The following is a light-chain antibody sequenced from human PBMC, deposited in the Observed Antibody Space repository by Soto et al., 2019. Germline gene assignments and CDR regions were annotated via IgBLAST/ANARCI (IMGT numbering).Light chain of an antibody. V-gene: IGKV3-20*01. CDR2: GAS. CDR3: QVYGNSPMYT. CDR1: QSVSNNA. Sequence: EIVLTQSPGTLSLSPGERATLSCRASQSVSNNALAWYQQKPGQAPRLLIYGASNRATGIPDVFSGSGSGTDFTLTISRLEAEDCAVYYCQVYGNSPMYTFGQGTRLEIK. J-gene: IGKJ2*01.